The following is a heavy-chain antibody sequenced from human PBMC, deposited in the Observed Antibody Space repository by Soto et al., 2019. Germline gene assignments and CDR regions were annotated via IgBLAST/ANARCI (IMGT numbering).Heavy chain of an antibody. J-gene: IGHJ4*02. CDR1: GGSISSGDYY. Sequence: QVQLQESGPGLVKPSQTLSLTCTVSGGSISSGDYYWSWIRQPPGKGLECIGYIYYSGSTYYNPSLKSRVTISVDTSKNQFPLRLSSVTAADTAVYDCASRKSSPYFDYWGQGTLVTVSS. V-gene: IGHV4-30-4*01. CDR2: IYYSGST. D-gene: IGHD3-10*01. CDR3: ASRKSSPYFDY.